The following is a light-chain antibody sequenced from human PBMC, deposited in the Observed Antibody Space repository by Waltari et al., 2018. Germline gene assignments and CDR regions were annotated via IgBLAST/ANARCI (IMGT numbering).Light chain of an antibody. CDR1: SSVIGSFVF. CDR3: CSYAGADTSVL. CDR2: DVN. V-gene: IGLV2-11*01. Sequence: SALTQPRPVSGSPGQSVTISCPGTSSVIGSFVFFPMYQQYPGQAPQPMSYDVNKRPPGVPDRFSASKSGNTASLTISGLLNEDEADYYCCSYAGADTSVLFGGGTTVTVL. J-gene: IGLJ2*01.